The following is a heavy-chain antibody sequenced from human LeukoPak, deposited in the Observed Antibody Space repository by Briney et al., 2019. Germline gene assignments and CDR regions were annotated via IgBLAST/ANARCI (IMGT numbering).Heavy chain of an antibody. CDR2: IAGSGDST. CDR3: AKGRGSANSGSNY. CDR1: GFIFSNYA. V-gene: IGHV3-23*01. Sequence: GGSLRLSCAASGFIFSNYAMSWVRQAPGKGLEWVSVIAGSGDSTYYADSVKGRFTISRDNSKNTLYLQMNSLSAEDTAVYYCAKGRGSANSGSNYWGQGTQVTVSS. D-gene: IGHD1-26*01. J-gene: IGHJ4*02.